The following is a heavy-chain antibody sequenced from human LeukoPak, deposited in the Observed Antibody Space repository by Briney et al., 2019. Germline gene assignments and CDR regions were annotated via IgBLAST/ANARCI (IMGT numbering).Heavy chain of an antibody. CDR1: GGSISSSSYY. Sequence: SETLSLTCTVSGGSISSSSYYWGWIRQPPGKGLEWIGSIYYSGSTYYNPSLKSRVTISVDTSKNQFSLKLSSVTAADTAVYYCARDQKGGWYKDYWGQGTLVTVSS. CDR2: IYYSGST. V-gene: IGHV4-39*07. D-gene: IGHD6-19*01. CDR3: ARDQKGGWYKDY. J-gene: IGHJ4*02.